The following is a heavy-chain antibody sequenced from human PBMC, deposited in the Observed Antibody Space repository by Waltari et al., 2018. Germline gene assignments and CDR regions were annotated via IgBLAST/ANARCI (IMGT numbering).Heavy chain of an antibody. CDR3: AKDWGGGTYTWAD. CDR1: GFTFSDSY. D-gene: IGHD3-16*01. CDR2: ISSSSSYT. J-gene: IGHJ4*02. V-gene: IGHV3-11*06. Sequence: QVQLVESGGGLVNPGVSLPLSCAASGFTFSDSYMSWIRQAPGKGLEWISYISSSSSYTQSADSVKGRFTISRDNAKNSLYLRMNRLRVEDTAVYYCAKDWGGGTYTWADWGQGTLVTVSS.